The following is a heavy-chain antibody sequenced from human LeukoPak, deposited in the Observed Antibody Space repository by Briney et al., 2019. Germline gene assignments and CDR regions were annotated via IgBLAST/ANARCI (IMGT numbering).Heavy chain of an antibody. V-gene: IGHV4-4*02. CDR3: ARSISWYSYFDY. Sequence: SETLSLTCGVSGGSISNTNWWTWFRQPPGKGLEWIGEVNLQGSTNYNPSLKSRVAMSVDTSKNQFSLKLSSVTAADTAVYYCARSISWYSYFDYWGQGTLVTVSS. D-gene: IGHD6-13*01. CDR1: GGSISNTNW. J-gene: IGHJ4*02. CDR2: VNLQGST.